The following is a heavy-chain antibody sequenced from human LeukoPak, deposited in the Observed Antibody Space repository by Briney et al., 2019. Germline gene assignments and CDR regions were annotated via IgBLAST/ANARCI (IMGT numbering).Heavy chain of an antibody. CDR3: ARGNAGGHDLGYYYYYMDV. D-gene: IGHD5-12*01. V-gene: IGHV4-34*01. J-gene: IGHJ6*03. Sequence: SETLSLTCAVYGGSFSGYYWSWIRQPPGKGLEWIGQINLSGSTNYNPSLKSRVAISVDTSKNQFSLKLSSVTAADTAVYFCARGNAGGHDLGYYYYYMDVWGKGTTVTVSS. CDR2: INLSGST. CDR1: GGSFSGYY.